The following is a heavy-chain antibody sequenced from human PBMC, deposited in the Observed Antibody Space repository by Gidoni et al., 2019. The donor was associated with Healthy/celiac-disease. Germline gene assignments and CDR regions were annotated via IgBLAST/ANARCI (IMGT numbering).Heavy chain of an antibody. Sequence: QGLEWMGGIIPIFGTANYAQKFQGRVTITADESTSTAYMELSSLRSEDTAVYYCARGAGSSTFYYYYYYYMDVWGKGTTVTVSS. J-gene: IGHJ6*03. V-gene: IGHV1-69*01. D-gene: IGHD6-6*01. CDR2: IIPIFGTA. CDR3: ARGAGSSTFYYYYYYYMDV.